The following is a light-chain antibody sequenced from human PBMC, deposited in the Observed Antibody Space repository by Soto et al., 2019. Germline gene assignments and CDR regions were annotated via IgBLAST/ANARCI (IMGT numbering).Light chain of an antibody. V-gene: IGKV2-28*01. CDR2: LGS. Sequence: DIVMTQSPLSLPVTPGEPASISCRSSQSLLHSNGYNYLDWYLQKPGQSPQLLIYLGSSRASGVPARFSGSGSGTDFTLKISRVEAEDVGVYYCMQALQTPRTFGGGTKVEIK. CDR3: MQALQTPRT. CDR1: QSLLHSNGYNY. J-gene: IGKJ4*01.